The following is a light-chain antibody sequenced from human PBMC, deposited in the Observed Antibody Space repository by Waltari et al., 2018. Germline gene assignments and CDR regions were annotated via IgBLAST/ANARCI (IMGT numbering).Light chain of an antibody. V-gene: IGKV4-1*01. CDR1: QSVLYSSNNKNY. J-gene: IGKJ1*01. CDR2: WAS. CDR3: QQYYSTPPT. Sequence: DIVMTQSPDSLAVPLGERATINCKSSQSVLYSSNNKNYLPWDQQKPGQPPKLLIYWASTRESGVPDRFSGSGSGTDFTLTISSLQAEDVAVYYCQQYYSTPPTFGQGTKVEIK.